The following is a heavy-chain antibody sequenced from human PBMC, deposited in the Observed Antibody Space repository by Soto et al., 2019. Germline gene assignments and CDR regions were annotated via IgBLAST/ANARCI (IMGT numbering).Heavy chain of an antibody. CDR1: GGSISSSNW. J-gene: IGHJ6*02. CDR2: IYHSGST. D-gene: IGHD2-2*01. Sequence: SETLSLTCAVSGGSISSSNWWSWVRQPPGKGLEWIGEIYHSGSTNYNPSLKSRVTISVDKSKNQFSLKLSSVTAADTAVYYCARTLVIHQRVVPAAKGYYYYYGMDVWGQGTTVTVSS. CDR3: ARTLVIHQRVVPAAKGYYYYYGMDV. V-gene: IGHV4-4*02.